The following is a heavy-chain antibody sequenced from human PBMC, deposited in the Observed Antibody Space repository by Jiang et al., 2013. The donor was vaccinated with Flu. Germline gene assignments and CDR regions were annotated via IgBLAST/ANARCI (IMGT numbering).Heavy chain of an antibody. CDR2: IYYSGST. D-gene: IGHD2-2*01. Sequence: LLKPSETLSLTCTVSGGSISSSSYYWGWIRQPPGKGLEWIGSIYYSGSTYYNPSLKSRVTISVDTSKNQFSLKLSSVTAADTAVYYCASLIVVVPAANDYWGQGTLVTVSS. CDR3: ASLIVVVPAANDY. V-gene: IGHV4-39*01. J-gene: IGHJ4*02. CDR1: GGSISSSSYY.